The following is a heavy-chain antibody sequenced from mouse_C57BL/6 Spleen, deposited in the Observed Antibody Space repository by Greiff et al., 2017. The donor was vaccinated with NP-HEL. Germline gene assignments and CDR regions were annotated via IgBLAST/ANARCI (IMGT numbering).Heavy chain of an antibody. J-gene: IGHJ1*03. D-gene: IGHD2-4*01. CDR1: GFSLTSYG. CDR3: AKDYGGYFDV. V-gene: IGHV2-2*01. Sequence: VQLVESGPGLVQPSQSLSITCTVPGFSLTSYGVHWVRHSPGKGLEWLGVIWSGGSTDYNAAFISRLSISKDNSKSQVFFKMNSLQADDTAIYYCAKDYGGYFDVWGTGTTVTVSS. CDR2: IWSGGST.